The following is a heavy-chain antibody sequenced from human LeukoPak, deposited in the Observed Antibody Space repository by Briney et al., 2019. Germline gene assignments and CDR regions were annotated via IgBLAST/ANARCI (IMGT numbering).Heavy chain of an antibody. V-gene: IGHV4-4*07. CDR3: ARHGYTASHYFLDF. CDR1: SGSINSYY. J-gene: IGHJ4*02. CDR2: IYTTGKT. D-gene: IGHD3-16*01. Sequence: SETLSLTCTVSSGSINSYYWGWVRKPAGRGLEWIGRIYTTGKTDYNPSLKSRLTMSVDTSKRQFSLNLMSVTAADTAIYFCARHGYTASHYFLDFWSQGTLVTVSS.